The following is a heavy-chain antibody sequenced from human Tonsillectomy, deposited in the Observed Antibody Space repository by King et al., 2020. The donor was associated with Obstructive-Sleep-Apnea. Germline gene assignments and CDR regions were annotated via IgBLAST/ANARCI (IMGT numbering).Heavy chain of an antibody. Sequence: VQLVESGGGLVQPGGSLRLSCAASGFTFSGYNMNWVRQAPGRGLEWVSYISRSSSTIYYADAVKGRFTISRDNAENSLYLQMNSLRAEDTAVYYCARDRSSGNYGMSDYWGQGTLVTVSS. J-gene: IGHJ4*02. CDR3: ARDRSSGNYGMSDY. CDR1: GFTFSGYN. D-gene: IGHD6-19*01. V-gene: IGHV3-48*04. CDR2: ISRSSSTI.